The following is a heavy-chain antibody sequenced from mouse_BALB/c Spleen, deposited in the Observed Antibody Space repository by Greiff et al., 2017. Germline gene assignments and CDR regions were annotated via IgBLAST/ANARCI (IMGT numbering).Heavy chain of an antibody. Sequence: EVQLVESGPGLVKPSQSLSLTCSVTGYSITSGYYWNWIRQFPGNKLEWMGYISYDGSNNYNPSLKNRISITRDTSKNQFFLKLNSVTTEDTATYYCARDRRFYSMDYWGQGTSVTVSS. CDR3: ARDRRFYSMDY. J-gene: IGHJ4*01. CDR2: ISYDGSN. V-gene: IGHV3-6*02. D-gene: IGHD2-14*01. CDR1: GYSITSGYY.